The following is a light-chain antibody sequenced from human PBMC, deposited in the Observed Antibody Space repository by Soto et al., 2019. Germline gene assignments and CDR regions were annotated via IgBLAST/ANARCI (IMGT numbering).Light chain of an antibody. V-gene: IGKV4-1*01. CDR2: WAS. Sequence: DIVMTQSPDSLAVSLGERATINCKSSQSVLYSSNNKNYLAWYQQKPGQPPKLLIYWASTRESGVPDRFSGSGSGTDFTLTISSLQAEDVAVYYCQQYYSTPPTFGGGTKVDIK. CDR3: QQYYSTPPT. CDR1: QSVLYSSNNKNY. J-gene: IGKJ4*01.